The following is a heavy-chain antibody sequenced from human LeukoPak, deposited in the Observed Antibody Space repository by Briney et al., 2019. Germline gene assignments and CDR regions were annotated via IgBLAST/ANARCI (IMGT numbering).Heavy chain of an antibody. J-gene: IGHJ4*02. V-gene: IGHV3-30*03. CDR2: ISYDGSNK. D-gene: IGHD6-19*01. Sequence: GRSLRLSCAATEFTFSSYGMNWVRQAPGKGLEWVAVISYDGSNKYYADSVKARFTISRDNSKNTLYLQIKSLRAEDTAVYYCARDSSSGWFHGYWGQGTLVTVSS. CDR3: ARDSSSGWFHGY. CDR1: EFTFSSYG.